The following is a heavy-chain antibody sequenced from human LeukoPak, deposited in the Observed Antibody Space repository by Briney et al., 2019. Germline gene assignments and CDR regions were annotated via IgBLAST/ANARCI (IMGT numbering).Heavy chain of an antibody. V-gene: IGHV4-39*01. Sequence: PSETLSLTCTVSGGSISSSSYYWGWIRQPPGKGLEWIGSIYYSGSTYYNPSLKSRVTISVDTSKNQFSLKLSSVTAADTAVYYCAIRPSTADAFDIWGQGTMVTVSS. J-gene: IGHJ3*02. CDR1: GGSISSSSYY. CDR3: AIRPSTADAFDI. CDR2: IYYSGST.